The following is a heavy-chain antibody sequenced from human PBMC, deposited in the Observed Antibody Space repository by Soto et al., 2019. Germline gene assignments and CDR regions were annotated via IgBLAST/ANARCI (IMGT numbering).Heavy chain of an antibody. CDR2: IKSKTDGGTT. J-gene: IGHJ6*02. CDR3: TTLNYGVDV. V-gene: IGHV3-15*01. Sequence: EVQLVESGGGLVKPGGSLRLSCAASGFTFSNAWMSWVRQLPGKGLVWVGQIKSKTDGGTTDYAAPVKGRFTISRDDSRDTLYLEMNSLQTEDTAMYYCTTLNYGVDVWGQGTTVTVSS. CDR1: GFTFSNAW.